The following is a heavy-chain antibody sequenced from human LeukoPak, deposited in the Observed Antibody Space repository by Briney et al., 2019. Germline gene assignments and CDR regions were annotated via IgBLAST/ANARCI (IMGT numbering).Heavy chain of an antibody. V-gene: IGHV4-30-2*01. CDR1: GGSISSGGYS. D-gene: IGHD1-14*01. CDR2: IYHSGST. CDR3: ARVRIPDPKFDP. Sequence: PSETLSLTCVVSGGSISSGGYSWSWIRQPPGKGLEWIGYIYHSGSTHYNPPLKSRVTISVDRSKNQFSLKLSSLTAADTAVYYCARVRIPDPKFDPWGQGTLVTVSS. J-gene: IGHJ5*02.